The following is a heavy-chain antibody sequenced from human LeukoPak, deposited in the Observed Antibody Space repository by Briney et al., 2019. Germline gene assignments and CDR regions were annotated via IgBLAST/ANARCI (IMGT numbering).Heavy chain of an antibody. J-gene: IGHJ4*02. CDR3: ARDSDYGDYIDY. D-gene: IGHD4-17*01. V-gene: IGHV1-69*13. CDR1: GGTFSSYA. CDR2: IIPIFGTA. Sequence: SVKVSCKASGGTFSSYAISWVRQAPGQGLEWMGGIIPIFGTANYAQKFQGRVTITADESTSTAYMELSSPRSEDTAVYYCARDSDYGDYIDYWGQGTLVTVSS.